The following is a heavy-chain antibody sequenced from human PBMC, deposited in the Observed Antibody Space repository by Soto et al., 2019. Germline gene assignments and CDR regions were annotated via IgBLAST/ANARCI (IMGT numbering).Heavy chain of an antibody. J-gene: IGHJ4*02. CDR2: IIPIFGTA. V-gene: IGHV1-69*06. D-gene: IGHD1-26*01. Sequence: QVQLVQSGAEVKKPGSSVKVSCKASGGTLSSYGISWVRQAPGQGLEWMGGIIPIFGTANYALKFQGRVTNTAHKPTSTANMELSSLRAEDTAVYYCARGNGGCYRYYFDCRGRGTLVTASS. CDR1: GGTLSSYG. CDR3: ARGNGGCYRYYFDC.